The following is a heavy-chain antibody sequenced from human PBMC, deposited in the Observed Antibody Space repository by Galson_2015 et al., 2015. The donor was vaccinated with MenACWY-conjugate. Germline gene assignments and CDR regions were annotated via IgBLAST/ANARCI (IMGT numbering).Heavy chain of an antibody. V-gene: IGHV4-34*01. D-gene: IGHD3-9*01. Sequence: ATLSLPCAVYGGSFSGYYWCGLRPPPGRGLEWIGEINHSGSTNYNPSLKSRVTISVDTSKNQFSLKLSSVNAADTAVYYCARALRLYCDYSHWGQGTLVTVSS. CDR3: ARALRLYCDYSH. J-gene: IGHJ4*02. CDR1: GGSFSGYY. CDR2: INHSGST.